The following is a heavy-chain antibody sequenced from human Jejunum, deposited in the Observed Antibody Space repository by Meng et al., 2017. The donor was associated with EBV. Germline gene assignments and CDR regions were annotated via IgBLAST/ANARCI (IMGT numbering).Heavy chain of an antibody. CDR3: ARDERLGPYYFEY. D-gene: IGHD1-1*01. CDR1: ANTFTTNG. CDR2: INTGNVDT. V-gene: IGHV1-3*04. Sequence: SEAQVKHPVASLNISGRASANTFTTNGIHWLRQAPGERLELMVWINTGNVDTLYAQKFQDRVTITRDTSANTVYMDLSSLLSEDTAMYYCARDERLGPYYFEYWGQGTLVTVSS. J-gene: IGHJ4*02.